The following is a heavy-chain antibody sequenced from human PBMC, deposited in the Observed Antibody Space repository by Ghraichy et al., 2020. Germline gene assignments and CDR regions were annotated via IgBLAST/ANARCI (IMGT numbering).Heavy chain of an antibody. D-gene: IGHD3-3*01. J-gene: IGHJ2*01. V-gene: IGHV4-59*08. CDR3: ARQTPSDFWSEGSYFDL. CDR1: GGSISSYY. Sequence: SETLSLTCTVSGGSISSYYWSWIRQPPGKGLEWIGYIYYSGSTNYNPSLKSRVTISVDTSKNQFSLKLSSVTAADTAVYYCARQTPSDFWSEGSYFDLWGRGTLVTVSS. CDR2: IYYSGST.